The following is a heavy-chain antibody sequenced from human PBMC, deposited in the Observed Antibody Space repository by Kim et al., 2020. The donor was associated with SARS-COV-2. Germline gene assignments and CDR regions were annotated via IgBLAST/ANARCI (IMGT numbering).Heavy chain of an antibody. D-gene: IGHD3-3*01. J-gene: IGHJ4*02. Sequence: SLKSRVTISVDTSNNQFSLKLSSVTAADTAVYYCARGRTIFGVVTSPFDYWGQGTLVTVSS. CDR3: ARGRTIFGVVTSPFDY. V-gene: IGHV4-59*09.